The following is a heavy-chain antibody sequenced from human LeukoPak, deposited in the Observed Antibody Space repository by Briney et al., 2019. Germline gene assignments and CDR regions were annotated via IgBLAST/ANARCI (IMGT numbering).Heavy chain of an antibody. CDR3: ARGRYFASGNYYRGWFDP. D-gene: IGHD3-10*01. J-gene: IGHJ5*02. CDR1: GGSISSTYYY. CDR2: IYYSGST. V-gene: IGHV4-39*02. Sequence: SETLSLTCTVSGGSISSTYYYWGWLRQPPGKGLEWIGTIYYSGSTYYNPSLKSRVTISVDTSKNHFSLKLSSVTAADTAVYYCARGRYFASGNYYRGWFDPWGQGSLVTVSS.